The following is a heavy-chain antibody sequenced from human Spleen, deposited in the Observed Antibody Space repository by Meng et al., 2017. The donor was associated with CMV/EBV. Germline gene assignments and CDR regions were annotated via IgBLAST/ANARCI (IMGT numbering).Heavy chain of an antibody. D-gene: IGHD3-3*01. CDR1: GFIFSSYS. V-gene: IGHV3-48*01. J-gene: IGHJ6*02. Sequence: GGSLRLSCAASGFIFSSYSMNWVRQAPGKGLEWVSYISSHSSTIYYADSVRGRFTISRDNSKNTLYLQMNSLRGDDTAVYYCARSRYDFWSGYFHYKYRMDVWGQGTTVTVSS. CDR2: ISSHSSTI. CDR3: ARSRYDFWSGYFHYKYRMDV.